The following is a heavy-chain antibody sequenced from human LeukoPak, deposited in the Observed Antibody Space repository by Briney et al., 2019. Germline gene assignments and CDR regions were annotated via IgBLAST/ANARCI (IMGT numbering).Heavy chain of an antibody. D-gene: IGHD2-15*01. V-gene: IGHV4-59*01. J-gene: IGHJ4*02. CDR3: ARHYCSGGSCYLGFDY. Sequence: SETLSLTCTVSGGSISTYYWSWIRQPPGKGLEWIGYYSGNTNYNPSLKSRVTISVDTSKNQFSLKLSSVTAADTALYYCARHYCSGGSCYLGFDYWGQETLVTVSS. CDR2: YSGNT. CDR1: GGSISTYY.